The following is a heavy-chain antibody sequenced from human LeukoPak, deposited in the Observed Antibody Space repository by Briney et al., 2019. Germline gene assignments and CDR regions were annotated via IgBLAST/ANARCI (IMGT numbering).Heavy chain of an antibody. V-gene: IGHV3-30*18. J-gene: IGHJ6*02. CDR1: GFTFSSYG. D-gene: IGHD3-22*01. CDR3: AKDRPEGYYDSSGYYFWSYYYGMDV. Sequence: GGSLRLSCAASGFTFSSYGMHWVRQAPGKGLEWVAVISYDGSNKYYADSVKGRFTISRDNSKNTLYLQMNSLRAEDTAVYYCAKDRPEGYYDSSGYYFWSYYYGMDVWGQGTTVTVSS. CDR2: ISYDGSNK.